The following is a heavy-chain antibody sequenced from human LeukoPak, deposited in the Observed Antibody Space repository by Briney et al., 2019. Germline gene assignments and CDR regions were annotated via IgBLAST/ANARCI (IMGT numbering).Heavy chain of an antibody. V-gene: IGHV4-4*07. CDR2: IYTSGST. CDR3: ARDPHQDYFDY. J-gene: IGHJ4*02. Sequence: PSETLSLTCTVSGGSISNYYWSWIRQPAGKGLEWIGRIYTSGSTYYNPSLKSRVTISVDTSKNQFSLKLSPVTAADTAVYYCARDPHQDYFDYWGQGTLVTVSS. CDR1: GGSISNYY.